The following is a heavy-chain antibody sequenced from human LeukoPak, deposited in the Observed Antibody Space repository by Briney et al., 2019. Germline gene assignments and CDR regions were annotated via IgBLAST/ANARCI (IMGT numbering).Heavy chain of an antibody. J-gene: IGHJ6*03. CDR3: ARDRDYDFWSGYVYYYYMDV. Sequence: ASVKVSCKASGYTFTGYYMHWVRQAPGQGLEWMGWINPNSGGTNYAQKFQGRVTMTRDTSISTAYMELSRLRSDDTAVYYCARDRDYDFWSGYVYYYYMDVWGKGTTVTVSS. D-gene: IGHD3-3*01. V-gene: IGHV1-2*02. CDR2: INPNSGGT. CDR1: GYTFTGYY.